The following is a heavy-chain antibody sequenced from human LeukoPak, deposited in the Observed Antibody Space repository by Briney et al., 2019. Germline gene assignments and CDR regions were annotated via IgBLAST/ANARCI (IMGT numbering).Heavy chain of an antibody. J-gene: IGHJ4*02. Sequence: PSETLSLTCTVSGGSISSSSYYWGWIRQPPGKGLEWIGSIYYSGSTYYNPSLKSRVTISVDTSKNQFSLKLSSVTAADTAVYYCARQPRYYGSSGYYYVRRYYFDYWGQGTLVTVSS. CDR1: GGSISSSSYY. V-gene: IGHV4-39*01. D-gene: IGHD3-22*01. CDR3: ARQPRYYGSSGYYYVRRYYFDY. CDR2: IYYSGST.